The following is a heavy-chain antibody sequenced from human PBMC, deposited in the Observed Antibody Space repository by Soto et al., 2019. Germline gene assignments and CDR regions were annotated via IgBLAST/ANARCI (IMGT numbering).Heavy chain of an antibody. V-gene: IGHV4-31*03. CDR2: IHYSGST. J-gene: IGHJ5*02. D-gene: IGHD6-13*01. CDR3: ARAWTATAGWANWFDR. Sequence: QVQLQESGPGLVEPSQTLSLICTVSGGSISGEGYYWSWIRQYSGRGLEWIGYIHYSGSTYYNPSLKSRVIISVDTSKTQFFLNLSSVTAADTAVYYCARAWTATAGWANWFDRWGQGTLVTVSS. CDR1: GGSISGEGYY.